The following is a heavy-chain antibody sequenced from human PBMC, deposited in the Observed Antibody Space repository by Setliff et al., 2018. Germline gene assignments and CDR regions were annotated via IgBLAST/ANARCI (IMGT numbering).Heavy chain of an antibody. CDR2: INRRGST. CDR3: ARSTVTTDYYYYYMDV. D-gene: IGHD4-17*01. CDR1: GGSVNSGYDN. Sequence: SETLSLTCTVSGGSVNSGYDNWNWLRQPAGKGLEWIGHINRRGSTNYNPSLKSRVTMSVDTSKNQFSLKLSSVTAADTAVYYCARSTVTTDYYYYYMDVWGKGTTVTVSS. J-gene: IGHJ6*03. V-gene: IGHV4-61*10.